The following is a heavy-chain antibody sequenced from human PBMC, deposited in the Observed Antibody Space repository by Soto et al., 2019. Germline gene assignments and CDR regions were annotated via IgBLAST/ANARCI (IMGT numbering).Heavy chain of an antibody. CDR1: GGSFSGYY. V-gene: IGHV4-34*01. Sequence: PSETLSLTCAVYGGSFSGYYWSWIRQPPGKGLEWIGEINHSGSTNYNPSLKSRVTISVDTSKNQFSLKLSSVTAADTAVYYCARGEYYYDYLGPVTYWGQGTLVTVSS. J-gene: IGHJ4*02. D-gene: IGHD3-16*01. CDR2: INHSGST. CDR3: ARGEYYYDYLGPVTY.